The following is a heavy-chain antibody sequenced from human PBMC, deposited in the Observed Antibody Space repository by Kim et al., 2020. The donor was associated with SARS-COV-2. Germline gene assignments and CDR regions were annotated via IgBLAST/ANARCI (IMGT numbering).Heavy chain of an antibody. J-gene: IGHJ2*01. V-gene: IGHV4-31*03. D-gene: IGHD4-17*01. Sequence: SETLSLTCTVSGGYISSGGYYWSWIRQHPGKGLEWIGYIYYSGSTYYNPSLKSRVTISVDTSKNQFSLKLSSVTAADTAVYYCARDGMTTVTLLKDSWYFDLWGRGTLVTVSS. CDR1: GGYISSGGYY. CDR2: IYYSGST. CDR3: ARDGMTTVTLLKDSWYFDL.